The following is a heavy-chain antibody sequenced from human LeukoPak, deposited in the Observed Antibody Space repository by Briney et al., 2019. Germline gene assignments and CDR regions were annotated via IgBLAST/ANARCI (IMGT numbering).Heavy chain of an antibody. CDR3: AKGAQYDFWSGYTLEYFDV. CDR2: ISGSGSST. D-gene: IGHD3-3*01. CDR1: GYTFSSYA. Sequence: PGGSLRLSCAASGYTFSSYAMNWVRQAPGKGLEWVSFISGSGSSTHYADSVKGRFTISRDNSNNTLYLQINSLRADDTAAYYCAKGAQYDFWSGYTLEYFDVWGKGTLVTVSS. J-gene: IGHJ4*02. V-gene: IGHV3-23*01.